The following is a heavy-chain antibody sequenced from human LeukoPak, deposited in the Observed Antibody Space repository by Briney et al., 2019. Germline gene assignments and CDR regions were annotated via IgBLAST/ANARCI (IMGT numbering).Heavy chain of an antibody. CDR3: TKDLSHSSSWYRLYRYYYYYMDV. CDR2: IRYDGSNK. Sequence: GGSLRLSCAASGFTFSSYGMHWVRQAPGKGLGWVAFIRYDGSNKYYADSVKGRFTISRDNSKNTLYLQMNSLRAEDTAVYYCTKDLSHSSSWYRLYRYYYYYMDVWGKGTTVTISS. V-gene: IGHV3-30*02. D-gene: IGHD6-13*01. J-gene: IGHJ6*03. CDR1: GFTFSSYG.